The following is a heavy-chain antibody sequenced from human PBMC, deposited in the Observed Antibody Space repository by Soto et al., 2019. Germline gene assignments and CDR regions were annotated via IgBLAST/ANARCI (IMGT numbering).Heavy chain of an antibody. CDR3: ASLTMVRGVISSYFDY. CDR2: IYYSGST. D-gene: IGHD3-10*01. J-gene: IGHJ4*02. Sequence: SETLSLTCTVSGGSISSSSYYWGWIRQPPGKGLEWIGSIYYSGSTYYNPSLKSRVTISVDTSKNQFSLKLSSVTAADTAVYYCASLTMVRGVISSYFDYWGQGTLVTVSS. CDR1: GGSISSSSYY. V-gene: IGHV4-39*01.